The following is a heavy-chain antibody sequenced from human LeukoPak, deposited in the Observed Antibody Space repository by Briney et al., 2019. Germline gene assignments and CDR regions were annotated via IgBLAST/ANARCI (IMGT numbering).Heavy chain of an antibody. Sequence: GGSLRLSCAASGFTFSSYAMSWVRQAPGKGLEWVSAISCGGGSKYYADSVKGRFTISRDNSKNTLYLQMNSLSAEDTAVYYSAKDRRVVVPAAIRYFDYWGQGTLVTVSS. D-gene: IGHD2-2*01. CDR3: AKDRRVVVPAAIRYFDY. V-gene: IGHV3-23*01. CDR2: ISCGGGSK. J-gene: IGHJ4*02. CDR1: GFTFSSYA.